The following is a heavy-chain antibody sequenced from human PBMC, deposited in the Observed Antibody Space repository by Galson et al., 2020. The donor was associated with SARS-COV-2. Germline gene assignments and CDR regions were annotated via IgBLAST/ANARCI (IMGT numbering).Heavy chain of an antibody. CDR3: ARDHYDSRGYASHGVDY. V-gene: IGHV6-1*01. CDR1: GDSVSSISAA. J-gene: IGHJ4*02. D-gene: IGHD3-22*01. CDR2: TYYRSKWYN. Sequence: SETLSLTCAISGDSVSSISAAWNWIRQSPSRGLEWLGRTYYRSKWYNEYAVSVKSRITINPDTSKNQFSLQLNSVTPDDTAVYYCARDHYDSRGYASHGVDYWGQGTLVTVSS.